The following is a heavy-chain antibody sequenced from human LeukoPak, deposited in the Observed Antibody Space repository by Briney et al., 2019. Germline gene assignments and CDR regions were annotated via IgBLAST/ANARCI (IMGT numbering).Heavy chain of an antibody. CDR2: TYYRSKWYS. J-gene: IGHJ6*02. Sequence: SQTLSLTCAISGDSVSSNSAAWNWIRQSPSRGLEWLGRTYYRSKWYSDYAVSVKSRITINPDTSKNQFSLQLNSVTPEDTAVYYCARDLWYSSGWYASMNYYYGMGVWGQGTTVTVSS. D-gene: IGHD6-19*01. V-gene: IGHV6-1*01. CDR1: GDSVSSNSAA. CDR3: ARDLWYSSGWYASMNYYYGMGV.